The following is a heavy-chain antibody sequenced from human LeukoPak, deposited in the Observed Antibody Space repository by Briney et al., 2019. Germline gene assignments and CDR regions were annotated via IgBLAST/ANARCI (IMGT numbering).Heavy chain of an antibody. V-gene: IGHV1-69*13. J-gene: IGHJ4*02. Sequence: SVKVSCKASGGTFSSYAISWVRQAPGQGLEWMGGIIPIFGTANYAQKFQGRVTITADESTSTAYMELSSLRSEDTAVYYCARNLYCTNGVCSDYWGQGILVTVSS. CDR3: ARNLYCTNGVCSDY. CDR2: IIPIFGTA. D-gene: IGHD2-8*01. CDR1: GGTFSSYA.